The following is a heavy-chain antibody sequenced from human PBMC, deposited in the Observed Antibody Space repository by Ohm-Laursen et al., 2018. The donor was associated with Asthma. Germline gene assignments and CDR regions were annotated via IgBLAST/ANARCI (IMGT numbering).Heavy chain of an antibody. J-gene: IGHJ4*02. CDR2: ISYDGSNK. Sequence: SLRLSCTASGFTFSSYAMHWVRQAPGKGLEWVAIISYDGSNKYYADSVKGRFTISRDNSKNTLYLQLDSLRADDTAVYYCARGGYYDVDYWGQGTLVTVSS. D-gene: IGHD3-22*01. V-gene: IGHV3-30-3*01. CDR1: GFTFSSYA. CDR3: ARGGYYDVDY.